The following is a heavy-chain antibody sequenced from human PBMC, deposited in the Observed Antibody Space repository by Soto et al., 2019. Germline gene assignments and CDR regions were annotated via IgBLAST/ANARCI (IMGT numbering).Heavy chain of an antibody. J-gene: IGHJ6*02. CDR3: ASLWGYYDSSGYDRQYYYGMDV. CDR2: INPSGGST. D-gene: IGHD3-22*01. V-gene: IGHV1-46*03. CDR1: GYTFTSYY. Sequence: APVKVSCKASGYTFTSYYMHWVRQAPGQGLEWMGIINPSGGSTSYAQKFQGRVTMTRDTSTSTVYMELSSLRSEDTAVYYCASLWGYYDSSGYDRQYYYGMDVWGQGTTVT.